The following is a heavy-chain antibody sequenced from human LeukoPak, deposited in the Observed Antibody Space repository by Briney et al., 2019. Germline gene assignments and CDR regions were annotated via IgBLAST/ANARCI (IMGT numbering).Heavy chain of an antibody. CDR1: GYTFTSCY. V-gene: IGHV1-46*01. D-gene: IGHD6-19*01. CDR2: INPNDGGT. Sequence: ASVTVSCKASGYTFTSCYVHWVRQAPGQGLEWMGLINPNDGGTSYAQNFQGSVTMTRDMSTSTVYMELSSLRSEGTAVYYCARDLGSGFYYFGSWGQGTLVTVSS. CDR3: ARDLGSGFYYFGS. J-gene: IGHJ4*02.